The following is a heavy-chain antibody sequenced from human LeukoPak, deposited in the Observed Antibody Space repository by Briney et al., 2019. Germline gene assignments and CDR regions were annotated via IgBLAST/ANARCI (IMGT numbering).Heavy chain of an antibody. D-gene: IGHD2-8*01. V-gene: IGHV3-23*01. CDR3: AKMGYCTNGICYSYGMDV. J-gene: IGHJ6*02. CDR1: GFSFSTYV. CDR2: ISAGGGTT. Sequence: PGGSLRLSCAASGFSFSTYVMSWVRQAPGKGLEWVSAISAGGGTTYYADSVKGRFTISRDNSENTLYLQMDSLRAEATAVYYCAKMGYCTNGICYSYGMDVWGQGTTVTVSS.